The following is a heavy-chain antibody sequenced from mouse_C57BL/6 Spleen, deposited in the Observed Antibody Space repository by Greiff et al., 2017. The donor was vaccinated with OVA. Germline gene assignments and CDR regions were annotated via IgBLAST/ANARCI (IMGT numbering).Heavy chain of an antibody. V-gene: IGHV5-6*01. J-gene: IGHJ4*01. CDR1: GFTFSSYG. D-gene: IGHD1-1*01. CDR2: ISSGGSYT. CDR3: ARDGSSYEGAMDY. Sequence: EVKLVESGGDLVKPGGSLKLSCAASGFTFSSYGMSWVRQTPDKRLEWVATISSGGSYTYYPDSVKGRFTISRDNAKNTLYLQMSSLKSEDTAMYYCARDGSSYEGAMDYWGQGTSVTVSS.